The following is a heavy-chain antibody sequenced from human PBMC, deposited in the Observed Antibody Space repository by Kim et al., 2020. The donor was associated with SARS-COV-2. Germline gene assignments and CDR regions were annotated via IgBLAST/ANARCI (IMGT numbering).Heavy chain of an antibody. Sequence: NPSLTSRVTISVDTSKNQFSLKLSSVTAADTAVYYCAREKRFWRPLGMDVWGQGTTVTVSS. V-gene: IGHV4-39*07. CDR3: AREKRFWRPLGMDV. J-gene: IGHJ6*02. D-gene: IGHD3-3*02.